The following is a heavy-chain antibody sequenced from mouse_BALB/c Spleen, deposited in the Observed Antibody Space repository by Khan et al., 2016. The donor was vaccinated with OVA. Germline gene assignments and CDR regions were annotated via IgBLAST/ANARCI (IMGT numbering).Heavy chain of an antibody. V-gene: IGHV1-53*01. D-gene: IGHD4-1*01. CDR1: GYTFTSYY. CDR2: INPSDGDS. CDR3: TRSGYGTFAY. Sequence: VQLQQSGTELVKPGASVRLSCKASGYTFTSYYMYWVKQRPGQGLEWIGEINPSDGDSTFNENFKSKATLTVDKSSTTAYMQLSSLTSEDSAVYYCTRSGYGTFAYWGQGTLVTVSA. J-gene: IGHJ3*01.